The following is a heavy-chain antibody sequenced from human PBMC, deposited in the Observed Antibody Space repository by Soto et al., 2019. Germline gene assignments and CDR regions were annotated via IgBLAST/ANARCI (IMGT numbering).Heavy chain of an antibody. V-gene: IGHV1-8*01. D-gene: IGHD3-22*01. J-gene: IGHJ4*02. Sequence: QVQLVQSGAEVKKPGASVKVSCKASRYTFTSYDINWVRQATGQGLEWMGWMNPNSGNTAYAQKFQGRVTMTRNTSLSTAYMELSSLRSEATAVYYCAREKSSGYYYDYWGQGTLVTVSS. CDR2: MNPNSGNT. CDR3: AREKSSGYYYDY. CDR1: RYTFTSYD.